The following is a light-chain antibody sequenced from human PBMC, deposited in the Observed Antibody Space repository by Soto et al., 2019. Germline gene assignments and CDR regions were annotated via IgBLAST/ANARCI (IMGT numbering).Light chain of an antibody. J-gene: IGLJ1*01. V-gene: IGLV2-14*01. Sequence: QSALTQPASVSGSPGQSITISCTGTSSDVGAYNSVSWYQQHPGKDPKLMIYEVSNRPSGVSNRFSGSKSGNTASLTISGLQAEDEADYYCSSYTSSSSPCVFGTGTKVTVL. CDR2: EVS. CDR3: SSYTSSSSPCV. CDR1: SSDVGAYNS.